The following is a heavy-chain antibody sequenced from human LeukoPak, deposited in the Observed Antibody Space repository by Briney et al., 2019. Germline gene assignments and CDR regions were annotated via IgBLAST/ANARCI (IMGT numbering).Heavy chain of an antibody. V-gene: IGHV4-39*07. J-gene: IGHJ5*02. D-gene: IGHD5/OR15-5a*01. CDR1: GGSISSSSYC. CDR3: AREPSVAEAGFDP. CDR2: IYYSGST. Sequence: NPSETLSLTCTVSGGSISSSSYCWGWIRQPPGKGLEWIGSIYYSGSTYYNPSLRSRVTMSIDTSNNQFSLMLSSVTAADTAVYYCAREPSVAEAGFDPWGQGTLVTVSS.